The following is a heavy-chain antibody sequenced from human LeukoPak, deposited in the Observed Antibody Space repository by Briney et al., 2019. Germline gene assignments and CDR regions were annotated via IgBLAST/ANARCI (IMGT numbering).Heavy chain of an antibody. D-gene: IGHD1-26*01. J-gene: IGHJ4*02. CDR3: AKRSHGSDY. CDR1: GFTFRDYF. Sequence: GGSLRLSCAASGFTFRDYFLSWIRQAPGKRLEWVSAISGSGGSTYYAESVKGRFTISRDNSKNTLYLQMNSLRAEDTAVYYCAKRSHGSDYWGQGTLVTVSS. CDR2: ISGSGGST. V-gene: IGHV3-23*01.